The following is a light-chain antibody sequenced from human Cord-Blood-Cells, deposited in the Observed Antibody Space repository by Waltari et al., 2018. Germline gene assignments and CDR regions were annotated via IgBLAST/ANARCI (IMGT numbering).Light chain of an antibody. CDR1: QGISNS. V-gene: IGKV1-NL1*01. Sequence: DIQMTQSPYSLSASVGDRVTITCRASQGISNSLAWYQQKPGKAPKLLLYAASRLESGVPSRFSGSGSVTDYTLTISSLQPEDFATYYCQQYYSTPYTFGQGTKLEIK. CDR2: AAS. CDR3: QQYYSTPYT. J-gene: IGKJ2*01.